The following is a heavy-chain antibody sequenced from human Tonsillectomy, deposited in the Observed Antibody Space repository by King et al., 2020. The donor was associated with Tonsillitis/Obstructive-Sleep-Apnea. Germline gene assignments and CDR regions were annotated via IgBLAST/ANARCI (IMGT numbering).Heavy chain of an antibody. CDR3: ARDTICSGGSCYSELDY. J-gene: IGHJ4*02. CDR2: TSYDGSNK. V-gene: IGHV3-33*05. Sequence: VVQSGRSLRLSCAASGFSFTRYGMHWVRQAPGKGLEWVAVTSYDGSNKYYADSVKGRFTISRDNSKNTLFLQMNSLRAEDTAVYYCARDTICSGGSCYSELDYWGQGTLVTVSS. CDR1: GFSFTRYG. D-gene: IGHD2-15*01.